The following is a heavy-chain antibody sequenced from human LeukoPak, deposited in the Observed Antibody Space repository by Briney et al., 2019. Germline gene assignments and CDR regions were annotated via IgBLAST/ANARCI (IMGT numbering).Heavy chain of an antibody. Sequence: GGSLRLSCAASGFTFSSYAMHWVRQAPGKGLEWVAVISYDGSNKYYADSVKGRFTISRDNSKNTLYLQMNSLRAEDTAVYYCARDKSLGYSYGFDYWGQGTLVTVSS. CDR2: ISYDGSNK. CDR3: ARDKSLGYSYGFDY. J-gene: IGHJ4*02. CDR1: GFTFSSYA. V-gene: IGHV3-30*04. D-gene: IGHD5-18*01.